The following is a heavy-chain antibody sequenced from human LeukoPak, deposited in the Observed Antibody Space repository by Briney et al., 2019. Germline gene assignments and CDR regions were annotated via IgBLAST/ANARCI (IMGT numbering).Heavy chain of an antibody. CDR3: ARGKNYGSGSYYGDYYYYYMDV. CDR1: GFTFSSYA. D-gene: IGHD3-10*01. J-gene: IGHJ6*03. V-gene: IGHV3-30*04. CDR2: ISYDGSNK. Sequence: GGSLRLSCAASGFTFSSYAMHWVRQAPGKGLEWVAVISYDGSNKYYADSVKGRFTISRDNSKNTLYLQMNSLRAEDTAVYYCARGKNYGSGSYYGDYYYYYMDVWGKGTTVTVSS.